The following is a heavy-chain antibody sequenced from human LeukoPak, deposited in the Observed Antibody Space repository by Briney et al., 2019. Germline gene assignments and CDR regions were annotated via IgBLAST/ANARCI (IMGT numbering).Heavy chain of an antibody. V-gene: IGHV3-21*01. CDR1: GFTFSSYR. CDR3: ARGYDYVWGDY. D-gene: IGHD3-16*01. Sequence: PGVSLRLSCAASGFTFSSYRMNWVRQAPGKGLEWVSSISGSSSYIYYADSVKSRFTISRDNAKNSLYLQMNSLRAEDTAVYYCARGYDYVWGDYWGQGTLVTVSS. CDR2: ISGSSSYI. J-gene: IGHJ4*02.